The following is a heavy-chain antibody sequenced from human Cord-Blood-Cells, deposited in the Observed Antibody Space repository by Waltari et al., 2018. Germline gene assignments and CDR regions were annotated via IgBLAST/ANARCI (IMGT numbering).Heavy chain of an antibody. Sequence: QVQLQQWGAGLLKPSETLSLTCAVYGGSFSGYYWSWIRQPPGKGLGWIGEINHSGSTNYNPSLKSRVTISVDTSKNQFSLKLSSVTAADTAVYYCARGELIAAAYYFDYWGQGTLVTVSS. CDR1: GGSFSGYY. CDR2: INHSGST. CDR3: ARGELIAAAYYFDY. D-gene: IGHD6-13*01. J-gene: IGHJ4*02. V-gene: IGHV4-34*01.